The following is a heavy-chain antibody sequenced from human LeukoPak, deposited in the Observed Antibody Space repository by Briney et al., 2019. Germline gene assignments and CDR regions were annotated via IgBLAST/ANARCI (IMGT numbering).Heavy chain of an antibody. J-gene: IGHJ3*02. CDR1: GYTFTTYA. Sequence: ASVKVSCKASGYTFTTYAMHWVRQAPGQRLEWMGWINAGNGNTKYSQKFQARVTITRDTSTSTAYMELRSLRSDDTAVYYCARVSGAFDIWGQGTMVTVSS. CDR3: ARVSGAFDI. V-gene: IGHV1-3*01. CDR2: INAGNGNT.